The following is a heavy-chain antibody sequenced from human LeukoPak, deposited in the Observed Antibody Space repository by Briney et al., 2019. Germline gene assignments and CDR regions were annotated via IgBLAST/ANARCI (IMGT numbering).Heavy chain of an antibody. D-gene: IGHD3-9*01. CDR3: SRGRGDDILTGYYTPLDY. V-gene: IGHV4-34*01. CDR1: GGSFSGYY. CDR2: INHSGST. J-gene: IGHJ4*02. Sequence: PSEILSLTCAVYGGSFSGYYWSWIRQPPGKGLEWIGEINHSGSTNYNPSLKSRVTISVDTSKNHFSLKLSSVTAADTAVYYCSRGRGDDILTGYYTPLDYWGQGTLVTVSS.